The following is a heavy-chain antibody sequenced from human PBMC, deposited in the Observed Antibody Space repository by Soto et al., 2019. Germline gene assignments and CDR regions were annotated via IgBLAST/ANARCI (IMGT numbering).Heavy chain of an antibody. CDR1: GYTFSNYD. V-gene: IGHV1-8*01. CDR3: AKVSRRGSAIDFDY. CDR2: VNPNNGDT. J-gene: IGHJ4*02. Sequence: QVQLVQSGAELKKPGASVKVSCKASGYTFSNYDMNWVRQATGQGPEWMGWVNPNNGDTGYAQKFQGRVTLTTDISTTTAYMELTSLRSDDTGIYYCAKVSRRGSAIDFDYWGQGTLITVSS. D-gene: IGHD3-10*01.